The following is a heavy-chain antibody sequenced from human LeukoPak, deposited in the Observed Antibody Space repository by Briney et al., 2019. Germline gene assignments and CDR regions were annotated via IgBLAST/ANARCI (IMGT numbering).Heavy chain of an antibody. Sequence: ASVKVSCRASGYTFTAYYMHWVRQAPGQGLEWMGWINPNSGGTNYAQKFQGRVTMTRDTSISTAYMGLSRLRSDDTAVYYCARGPIYYYDSRGAFDIWGQGTMVTVSS. D-gene: IGHD3-22*01. J-gene: IGHJ3*02. CDR2: INPNSGGT. V-gene: IGHV1-2*02. CDR3: ARGPIYYYDSRGAFDI. CDR1: GYTFTAYY.